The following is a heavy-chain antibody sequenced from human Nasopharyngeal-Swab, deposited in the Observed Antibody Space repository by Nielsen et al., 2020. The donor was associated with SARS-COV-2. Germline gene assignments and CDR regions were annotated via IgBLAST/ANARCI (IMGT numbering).Heavy chain of an antibody. Sequence: GESLKISCVASGFIFSHYGMQWVRQAPGKGLEWVAFIRYNGGDKYYADSVKGRFTISRDNSKNTLYLQMNSLRAEDTAVYYCARGREKLAWGQGTLVTVSS. CDR1: GFIFSHYG. D-gene: IGHD1-26*01. J-gene: IGHJ5*02. CDR3: ARGREKLA. V-gene: IGHV3-30*02. CDR2: IRYNGGDK.